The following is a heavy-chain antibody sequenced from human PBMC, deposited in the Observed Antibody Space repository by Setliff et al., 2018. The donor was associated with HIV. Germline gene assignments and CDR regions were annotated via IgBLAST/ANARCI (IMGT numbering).Heavy chain of an antibody. J-gene: IGHJ4*02. CDR3: VIRKAGSGGSRPIDY. CDR1: EYTLSDLS. CDR2: FDPEDGET. D-gene: IGHD6-19*01. V-gene: IGHV1-24*01. Sequence: GASVKVSCKVFEYTLSDLSIHWVRQAPGKGLEWMGGFDPEDGETIYAQKYQGRVTMTEDTSTDTAYMELSSLRSEDTAVYYCVIRKAGSGGSRPIDYWGQGTLVTVSS.